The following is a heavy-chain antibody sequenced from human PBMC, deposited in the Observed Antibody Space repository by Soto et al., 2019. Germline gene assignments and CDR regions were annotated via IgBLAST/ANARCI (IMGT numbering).Heavy chain of an antibody. CDR1: GYSFTTYW. V-gene: IGHV5-51*01. CDR2: IHPGESDT. CDR3: ARHEATYYNFYGMDV. Sequence: GESLKISCKSYGYSFTTYWIAWVRQMPGKGLEWMGSIHPGESDTRYSPSFQGQVTISADRSITPAYLQWSSLKASDTAMYYCARHEATYYNFYGMDVWGQGTTVTVSS. J-gene: IGHJ6*02.